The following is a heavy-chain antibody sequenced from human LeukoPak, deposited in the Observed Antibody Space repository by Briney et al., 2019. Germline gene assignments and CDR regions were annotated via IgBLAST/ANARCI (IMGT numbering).Heavy chain of an antibody. CDR2: ISGSGSST. Sequence: GGSLRLSCAASGFTFSTYAMSWVRHAPGRGLEWVSSISGSGSSTYYADSVKDRFTISRDSSKNTIYLQMNSLRAEDTAVFYCAKSGGGTTKNKYYFDYWGQGTLVTVSS. CDR1: GFTFSTYA. CDR3: AKSGGGTTKNKYYFDY. V-gene: IGHV3-23*01. D-gene: IGHD3-10*01. J-gene: IGHJ4*02.